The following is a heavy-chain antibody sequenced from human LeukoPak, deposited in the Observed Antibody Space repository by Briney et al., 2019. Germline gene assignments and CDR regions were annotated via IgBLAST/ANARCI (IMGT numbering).Heavy chain of an antibody. V-gene: IGHV1-69*13. J-gene: IGHJ4*02. CDR2: IIPIFGTA. CDR1: GGTFSSYA. Sequence: GASVKVSCKASGGTFSSYAISWVRQAPGQGLEWMGGIIPIFGTANYAQKFQGRVTITADESTSTAYMELSSLRSEDTAVYYCARGLRGFPAFDSWGQGTLVTVSS. CDR3: ARGLRGFPAFDS. D-gene: IGHD2-2*01.